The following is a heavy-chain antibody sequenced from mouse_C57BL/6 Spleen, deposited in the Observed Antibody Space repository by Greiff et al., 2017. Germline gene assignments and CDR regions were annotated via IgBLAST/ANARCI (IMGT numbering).Heavy chain of an antibody. CDR1: GYSITSGYY. D-gene: IGHD3-3*01. Sequence: VQLQQSGPGLVKPSQSLSLTCSVTGYSITSGYYWKWIRQFPGNKLEWMGYISYDGSNNYNPSLKNRISITRDTSKNQFFLKLKSVTTEDTATYYCARGTSFDYWGQGTTLTVSS. CDR3: ARGTSFDY. CDR2: ISYDGSN. V-gene: IGHV3-6*01. J-gene: IGHJ2*01.